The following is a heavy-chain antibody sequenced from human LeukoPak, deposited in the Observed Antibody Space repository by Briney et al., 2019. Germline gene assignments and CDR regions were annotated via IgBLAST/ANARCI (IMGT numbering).Heavy chain of an antibody. J-gene: IGHJ3*02. CDR2: INTNTGNP. CDR1: GYTFTSYA. CDR3: ARVVHPYDYESSGLTYDAFDI. Sequence: ASVKVSCKASGYTFTSYAMNWVRQAPGQGLEWLGWINTNTGNPTYAQGFTGRFVFSLDTSVNTAYLQISSLKAEDTAVYYCARVVHPYDYESSGLTYDAFDIWGQGTMVTVSS. D-gene: IGHD3-22*01. V-gene: IGHV7-4-1*02.